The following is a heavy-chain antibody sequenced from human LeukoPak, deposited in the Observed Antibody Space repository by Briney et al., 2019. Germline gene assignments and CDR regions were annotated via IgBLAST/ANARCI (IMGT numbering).Heavy chain of an antibody. CDR1: GYTFTSYG. V-gene: IGHV1-69*13. Sequence: SVKVSCKASGYTFTSYGISWVRQAPGQGLEWMGGIIPIFGTANYAQKFQGRVTITADESTSTAYMELSSLRSEDTAVYYCASPAYCGGDCSDAFDIWGQGTMVTVSS. CDR2: IIPIFGTA. J-gene: IGHJ3*02. CDR3: ASPAYCGGDCSDAFDI. D-gene: IGHD2-21*02.